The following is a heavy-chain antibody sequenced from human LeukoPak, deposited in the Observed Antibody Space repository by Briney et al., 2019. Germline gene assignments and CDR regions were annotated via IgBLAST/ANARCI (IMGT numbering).Heavy chain of an antibody. CDR1: GYTLTELS. J-gene: IGHJ4*02. CDR3: ATLRTGYSSSWTVAAVRSFDY. V-gene: IGHV1-24*01. CDR2: FDPEDGET. D-gene: IGHD6-13*01. Sequence: GASVKVSCKVSGYTLTELSMHWVRQAPGKGLEWMGGFDPEDGETIYAQKFQGRVTMTEDTSTDTAYMELSSLRSGDTAVYYCATLRTGYSSSWTVAAVRSFDYWGQGTLVTVSS.